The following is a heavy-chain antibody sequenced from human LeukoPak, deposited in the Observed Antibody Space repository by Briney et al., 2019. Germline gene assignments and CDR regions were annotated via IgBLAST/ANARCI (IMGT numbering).Heavy chain of an antibody. CDR1: GGSISSTTYY. CDR3: TRHQTNNDGPGTPFDF. V-gene: IGHV4-39*01. CDR2: IYKAGNT. D-gene: IGHD3-10*01. J-gene: IGHJ4*02. Sequence: TSSVTQSLTCTVSGGSISSTTYYWAWIRQPPGKGLVWIGSIYKAGNTHYSPSLRSRVFISVDTSNNQFSLSLSSVTAADTAVYFCTRHQTNNDGPGTPFDFWGQGTLVSVSS.